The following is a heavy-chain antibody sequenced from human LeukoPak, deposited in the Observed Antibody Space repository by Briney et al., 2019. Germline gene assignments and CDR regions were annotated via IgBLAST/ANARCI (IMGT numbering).Heavy chain of an antibody. CDR2: IYYSGST. CDR3: ARVYYSRSYDYWYFDL. CDR1: GGSISSYY. D-gene: IGHD6-13*01. Sequence: SETLSLTCSVSGGSISSYYWSWIRQPPGKGLEWIGYIYYSGSTNYNPSLKSRVIISVDTSKNQFSLKLGSVTAADTAVYYCARVYYSRSYDYWYFDLWGRGTLVTVSS. V-gene: IGHV4-59*01. J-gene: IGHJ2*01.